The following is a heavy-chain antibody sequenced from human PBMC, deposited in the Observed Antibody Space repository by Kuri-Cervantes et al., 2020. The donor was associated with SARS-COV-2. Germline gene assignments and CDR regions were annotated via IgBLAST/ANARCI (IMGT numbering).Heavy chain of an antibody. CDR2: ISNSGSYT. Sequence: GESLKISCAASGFTFSDYYMTWIRQAPGKGLEWVSYISNSGSYTNYEDSVKGRFTISRDNAKNSLYLQMSSLRGDDTAVYYCARGRQQLPWNFDYWGQGILVTVSS. D-gene: IGHD6-13*01. J-gene: IGHJ4*02. CDR3: ARGRQQLPWNFDY. CDR1: GFTFSDYY. V-gene: IGHV3-11*06.